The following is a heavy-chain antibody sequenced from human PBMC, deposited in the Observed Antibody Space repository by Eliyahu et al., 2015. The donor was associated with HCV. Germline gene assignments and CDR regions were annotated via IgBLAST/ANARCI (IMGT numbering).Heavy chain of an antibody. Sequence: QVQLVESGGGVVQPGRSLRLSCAASGFXFSSXGMHWVRQAPGKGLEWVAVIWYDGSNKYYADSVKGRFTISRDNSKNTLYLQMNSLRAEDTAVYYCARETDDYVWGSYRYFDYWGQGTLVTVSS. J-gene: IGHJ4*02. D-gene: IGHD3-16*02. CDR2: IWYDGSNK. CDR3: ARETDDYVWGSYRYFDY. V-gene: IGHV3-33*01. CDR1: GFXFSSXG.